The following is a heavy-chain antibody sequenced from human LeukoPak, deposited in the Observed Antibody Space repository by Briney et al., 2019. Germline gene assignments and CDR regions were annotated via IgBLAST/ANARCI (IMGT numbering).Heavy chain of an antibody. CDR1: GFTFSTYA. CDR3: AKSHSVAQRGYFDY. J-gene: IGHJ4*02. CDR2: VANSGGDT. V-gene: IGHV3-23*01. D-gene: IGHD4-23*01. Sequence: HAGGSLRLSCAAPGFTFSTYAMSWVRQAPGKGLEWVSTVANSGGDTYYAGSVKGRFTISRDNSRNTVYLQINSLRAEDTAVYYCAKSHSVAQRGYFDYWGQGTLVTVSS.